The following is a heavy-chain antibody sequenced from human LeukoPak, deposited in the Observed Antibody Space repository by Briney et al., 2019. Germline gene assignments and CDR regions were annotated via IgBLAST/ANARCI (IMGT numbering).Heavy chain of an antibody. V-gene: IGHV1-2*02. J-gene: IGHJ4*02. Sequence: GASVKVSCKASGYTFTDYYMHWVRQAPGQGLEWMGWINPNSGGTNYAQKFQGRVTMTRDTSISTAYMELSRLRSDDTAVYYCARDHLPPGGSGSYYIPVYWGQGTLVTVSS. D-gene: IGHD3-10*01. CDR3: ARDHLPPGGSGSYYIPVY. CDR1: GYTFTDYY. CDR2: INPNSGGT.